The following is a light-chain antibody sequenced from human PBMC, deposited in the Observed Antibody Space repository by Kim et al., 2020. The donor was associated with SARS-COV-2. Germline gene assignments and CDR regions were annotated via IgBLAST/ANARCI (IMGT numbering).Light chain of an antibody. J-gene: IGKJ1*01. CDR2: DVS. CDR1: QDINDY. CDR3: HQYDKFPQT. V-gene: IGKV1-33*01. Sequence: DVQLTQSPSSLSASIGDRVTITCQASQDINDYLDWYQQKPGKVPKLLIYDVSRLEAGVPARFSGRGSGTDFTLTISSLQPEDVATYYCHQYDKFPQTFGPGTKVEIK.